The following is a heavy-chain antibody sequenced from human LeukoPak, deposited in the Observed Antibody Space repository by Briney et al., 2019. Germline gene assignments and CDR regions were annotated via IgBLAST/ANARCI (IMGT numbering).Heavy chain of an antibody. J-gene: IGHJ4*02. Sequence: SETLSLTCTVSGGSISSYYWSWIRQPPGKGLEWIGSIYYSGSTYYNPSLKSRVTISVDTSKNQFSLKLSSVTAADTAVYYCARDLGVGATAYWGQGTLVTVSS. CDR2: IYYSGST. CDR3: ARDLGVGATAY. V-gene: IGHV4-39*07. CDR1: GGSISSYY. D-gene: IGHD1-26*01.